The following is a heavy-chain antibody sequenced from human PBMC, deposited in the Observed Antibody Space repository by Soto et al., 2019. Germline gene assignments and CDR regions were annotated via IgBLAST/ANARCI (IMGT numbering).Heavy chain of an antibody. Sequence: QVHLQESGPGLVKPLQTLSLTCSVSNGSITSGYYYWSWIRQPPGEGLEWIGCIYYSGSTFYNPSLKSRVNISLDTSKNQFSLKLSSVTAADTAVYYCARVGGSDDIYFDYWGQGTLVTVSS. V-gene: IGHV4-30-4*01. CDR3: ARVGGSDDIYFDY. CDR2: IYYSGST. D-gene: IGHD2-15*01. J-gene: IGHJ4*02. CDR1: NGSITSGYYY.